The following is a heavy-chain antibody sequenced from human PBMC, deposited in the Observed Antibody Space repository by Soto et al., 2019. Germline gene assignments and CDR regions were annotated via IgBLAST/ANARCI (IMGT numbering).Heavy chain of an antibody. Sequence: GGSLRLSCAASGFTFSSYAMSWVRQAPGRGLEWVSAISHSSSYIYYADSVKGRFTISRDNAKNSLDLQMNSLRVEDTAVYYCARGGLTNFDYWGQGTLVTVSS. J-gene: IGHJ4*02. CDR2: ISHSSSYI. V-gene: IGHV3-21*01. CDR3: ARGGLTNFDY. D-gene: IGHD3-9*01. CDR1: GFTFSSYA.